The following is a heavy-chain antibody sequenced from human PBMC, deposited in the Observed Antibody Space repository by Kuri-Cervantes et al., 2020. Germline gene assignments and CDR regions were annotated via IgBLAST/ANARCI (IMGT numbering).Heavy chain of an antibody. Sequence: ASVKVSCKASGYAFTSYDISWVRQAPGQGLEWMGWIIAYNGNTNYAQKLQGRVTMTTDTSTSTAYMELRSLRVDDTAVYYCARAGVNTPAAKGPFDPWGQGTLVTVSS. J-gene: IGHJ5*02. CDR2: IIAYNGNT. CDR3: ARAGVNTPAAKGPFDP. V-gene: IGHV1-18*01. D-gene: IGHD2-15*01. CDR1: GYAFTSYD.